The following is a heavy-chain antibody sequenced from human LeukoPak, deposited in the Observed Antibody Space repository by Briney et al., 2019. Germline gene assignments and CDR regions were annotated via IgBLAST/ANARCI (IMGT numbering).Heavy chain of an antibody. J-gene: IGHJ4*02. CDR2: IYYSGST. Sequence: PSETLSLTCTVSGDSINNYYWSWIRQPPGKGLEWIGYIYYSGSTNYNPSLKSRVTISVDTSKNQFSLKLSSVTAADTAMYYCARYVRYCRGGSCHSEFDYWGQGTLVTVSS. CDR1: GDSINNYY. CDR3: ARYVRYCRGGSCHSEFDY. V-gene: IGHV4-59*01. D-gene: IGHD2-15*01.